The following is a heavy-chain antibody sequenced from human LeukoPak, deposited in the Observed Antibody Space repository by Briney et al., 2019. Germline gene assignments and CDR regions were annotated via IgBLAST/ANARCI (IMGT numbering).Heavy chain of an antibody. Sequence: SQTLSLTCTVSGGSISSGDCYWSWIRQPPGKGLEWIGYIYYSGSTYYNPSLKSRVTISVDTSKNQFSLKLSSVTAADTAVYYCARVATVVAANYYYYGMDVWGQGTTVTVSS. V-gene: IGHV4-30-4*01. CDR3: ARVATVVAANYYYYGMDV. D-gene: IGHD2-15*01. J-gene: IGHJ6*02. CDR2: IYYSGST. CDR1: GGSISSGDCY.